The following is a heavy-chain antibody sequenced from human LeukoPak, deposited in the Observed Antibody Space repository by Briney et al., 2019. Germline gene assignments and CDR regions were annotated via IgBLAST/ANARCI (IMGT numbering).Heavy chain of an antibody. Sequence: PGGSLGLSCAASGFTFSSYAMSWVRQAPGKGLEWVSAISGSGGSTYYADSVKGRFTISRDNSKNTLYLQMNSLRAEDTAVYYCAKDWYYYDSSGYLDYWGQGTLVTVSS. D-gene: IGHD3-22*01. CDR1: GFTFSSYA. CDR3: AKDWYYYDSSGYLDY. V-gene: IGHV3-23*01. CDR2: ISGSGGST. J-gene: IGHJ4*02.